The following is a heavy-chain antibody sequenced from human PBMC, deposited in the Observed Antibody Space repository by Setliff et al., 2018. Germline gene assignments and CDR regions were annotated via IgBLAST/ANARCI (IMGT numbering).Heavy chain of an antibody. CDR2: IKQDGSEK. CDR1: GFTFSSYW. D-gene: IGHD2-2*01. V-gene: IGHV3-7*03. J-gene: IGHJ5*02. CDR3: AKAPAPYAASLLNWFDP. Sequence: GGSLRLSCAASGFTFSSYWMSWVRQAPGKGLEWVANIKQDGSEKYYVDSVKGRFTISRDDAKNSLYLQMNSLRAEDTAVYYCAKAPAPYAASLLNWFDPWGQGTLVTVS.